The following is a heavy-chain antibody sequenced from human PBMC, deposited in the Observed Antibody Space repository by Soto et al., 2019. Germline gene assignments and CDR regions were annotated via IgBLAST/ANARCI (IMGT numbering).Heavy chain of an antibody. D-gene: IGHD5-12*01. J-gene: IGHJ4*02. CDR3: ARQYGGYEYYFDY. CDR2: IYYSGIT. CDR1: GGSTSSGDYY. Sequence: QVQLQESGPGLVKPSETLSLTCTVSGGSTSSGDYYWSWIRKPPGKGLEWIGYIYYSGITYYNPSLKNRLTISQDTSKNQFSLKLRSVTAADTAVYYCARQYGGYEYYFDYWGQGTLVTVSS. V-gene: IGHV4-30-4*01.